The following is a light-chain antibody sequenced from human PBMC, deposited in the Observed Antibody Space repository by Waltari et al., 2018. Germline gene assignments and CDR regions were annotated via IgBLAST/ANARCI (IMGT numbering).Light chain of an antibody. CDR2: NNN. J-gene: IGLJ2*01. Sequence: QSVLTQSPSASGTSGQRVTIYCSGSISHLGRDIVNWYRHLPGTAPKLLIYNNNQRPSGVPDRFSGSKSGPSASLAISGLQSEDEADYYCAAWDDSLNGVVFGGGTKLSVL. CDR3: AAWDDSLNGVV. V-gene: IGLV1-44*01. CDR1: ISHLGRDI.